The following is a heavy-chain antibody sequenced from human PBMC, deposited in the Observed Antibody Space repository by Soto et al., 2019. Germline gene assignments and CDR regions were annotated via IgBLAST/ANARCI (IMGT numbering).Heavy chain of an antibody. CDR2: IFPSDSDI. CDR1: GYNFNTNW. CDR3: ARVFGSGWSGFDP. Sequence: GESLKISCKGSGYNFNTNWIGWVRQMPGKGLEWMGVIFPSDSDIRYSPSLQGQVTISADKSISTTYLQWRSLTASDTAMFYCARVFGSGWSGFDPWGQGTLVTVSS. D-gene: IGHD6-19*01. J-gene: IGHJ5*02. V-gene: IGHV5-51*01.